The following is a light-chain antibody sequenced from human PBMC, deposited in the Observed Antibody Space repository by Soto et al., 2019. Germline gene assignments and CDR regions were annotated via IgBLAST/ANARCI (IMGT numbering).Light chain of an antibody. J-gene: IGLJ1*01. V-gene: IGLV2-14*01. Sequence: SALAQPASVSGSPGQSITISCTGASSDVGAYNYVSWYQQYPGKAPKLMIYGVTNRPSGVSNRFSGSKTGNTASLTISGLQAEDEADYYCFSHRGGDDHVFGDRTKVTVL. CDR3: FSHRGGDDHV. CDR2: GVT. CDR1: SSDVGAYNY.